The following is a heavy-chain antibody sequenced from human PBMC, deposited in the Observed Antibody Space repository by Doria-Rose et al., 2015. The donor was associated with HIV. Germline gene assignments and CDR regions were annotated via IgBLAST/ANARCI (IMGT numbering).Heavy chain of an antibody. CDR2: MFSDDER. Sequence: SGPVLVKPTETLTLTCTVSGVSLSSPGMGVSWIRQPPGKALEWLANMFSDDERSYKTSLKSRLTISRGTSKRQVVLTMTDMDPVDTATYYCARIKSSRWYHKYYVDFWGQGTLVIVSA. D-gene: IGHD6-13*01. CDR3: ARIKSSRWYHKYYVDF. V-gene: IGHV2-26*01. J-gene: IGHJ4*02. CDR1: GVSLSSPGMG.